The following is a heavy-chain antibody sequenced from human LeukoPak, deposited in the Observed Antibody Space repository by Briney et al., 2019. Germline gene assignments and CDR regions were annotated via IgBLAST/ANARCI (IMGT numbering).Heavy chain of an antibody. V-gene: IGHV4-4*02. CDR2: IYHSGST. Sequence: SETLSLTCVVSGGFISSAYWWSWVRQPPGKGLEWIGEIYHSGSTNYNPSLKSRVTISVDKSKNQFSLKLSCGTAAAPAVYYCATAEPRGSSWYPYWGQGTLITVSS. J-gene: IGHJ4*02. CDR1: GGFISSAYW. D-gene: IGHD6-13*01. CDR3: ATAEPRGSSWYPY.